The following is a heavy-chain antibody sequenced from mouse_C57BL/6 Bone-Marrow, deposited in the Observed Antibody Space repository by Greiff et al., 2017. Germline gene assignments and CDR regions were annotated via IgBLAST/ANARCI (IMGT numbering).Heavy chain of an antibody. D-gene: IGHD1-1*01. Sequence: EVKVEESGGGLVKPGGSLKLSCAASGFTFSSYAMSWVRQTPEKRLEWVATISDGGSYTYYPDNVKGRFTISRDNAKNNLYLQMSHLKSEDTAIYYCASLRLDYWGQGTTLTVSS. CDR1: GFTFSSYA. V-gene: IGHV5-4*03. CDR3: ASLRLDY. CDR2: ISDGGSYT. J-gene: IGHJ2*01.